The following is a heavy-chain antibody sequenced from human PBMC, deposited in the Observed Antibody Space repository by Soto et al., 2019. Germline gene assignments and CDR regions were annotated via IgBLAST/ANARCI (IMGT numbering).Heavy chain of an antibody. CDR3: ANEPN. J-gene: IGHJ4*02. Sequence: QVQLVQSGSEVKKPGSSVKVSCKASVGSVSGQRVSWVRQAPGQRLEWMGGIIPMFRTTNYARKFQGRITITADGSTKTASMALTSRTTEETAIYYCANEPNWGQGTMVTVSS. CDR2: IIPMFRTT. V-gene: IGHV1-69*01. CDR1: VGSVSGQR.